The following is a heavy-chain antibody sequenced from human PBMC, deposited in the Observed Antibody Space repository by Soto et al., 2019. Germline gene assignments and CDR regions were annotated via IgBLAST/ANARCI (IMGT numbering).Heavy chain of an antibody. V-gene: IGHV4-31*03. J-gene: IGHJ6*02. Sequence: SETLSRTCTVSGGSISSGGYYWSWIRQHPGKGLEWIGYIYYSGSTYYNPSLKSRVTISVDTSKNQFSLKLSSVTAADTAVYYCARAGYSYGAYYYYGMDVWGQGTTVTVSS. D-gene: IGHD5-18*01. CDR2: IYYSGST. CDR3: ARAGYSYGAYYYYGMDV. CDR1: GGSISSGGYY.